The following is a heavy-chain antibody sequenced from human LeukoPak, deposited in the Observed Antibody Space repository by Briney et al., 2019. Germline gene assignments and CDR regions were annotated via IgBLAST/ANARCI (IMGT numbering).Heavy chain of an antibody. CDR1: GYTFTGYY. CDR2: INPDSGGT. J-gene: IGHJ4*02. V-gene: IGHV1-2*02. CDR3: ARDFVGLRYFDWSPAVDY. D-gene: IGHD3-9*01. Sequence: ASVKVSCKASGYTFTGYYMHWVRQAPGQGLEWMGWINPDSGGTIYAQNFQGRVTMTRDTSISTAYMELSSLRSDDTAVYYCARDFVGLRYFDWSPAVDYWGQGTLVTVSS.